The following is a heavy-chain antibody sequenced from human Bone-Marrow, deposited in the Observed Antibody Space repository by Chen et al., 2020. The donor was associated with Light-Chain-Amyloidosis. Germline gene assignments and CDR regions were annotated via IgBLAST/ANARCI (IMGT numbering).Heavy chain of an antibody. V-gene: IGHV1-2*02. CDR3: ARDPPGGRSPLDY. Sequence: QVQLVQSGAEVKKPGASVKVSCQASGYTFSDYYMHWVRQAPGQGLEWMGWINPKSGCTNYAQKLHGRVTITRDTSITTAYMELSRLRSDDTAVYYCARDPPGGRSPLDYWSQGTLVTVSS. J-gene: IGHJ4*02. CDR2: INPKSGCT. CDR1: GYTFSDYY. D-gene: IGHD1-26*01.